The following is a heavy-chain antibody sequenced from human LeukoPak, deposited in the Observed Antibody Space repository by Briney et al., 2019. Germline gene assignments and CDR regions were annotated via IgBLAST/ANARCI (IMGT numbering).Heavy chain of an antibody. V-gene: IGHV1-3*04. CDR2: INTGNGDT. D-gene: IGHD1-26*01. CDR1: GYTFTSYA. J-gene: IGHJ4*02. Sequence: ASVKVSCKASGYTFTSYAIHWVRQAPGQRLEWLGWINTGNGDTRYSQTFQGRVTITSDTSASTAYMELSSQRSEDTAVYYCARDLGSGSLHYWGQGTLVTVSS. CDR3: ARDLGSGSLHY.